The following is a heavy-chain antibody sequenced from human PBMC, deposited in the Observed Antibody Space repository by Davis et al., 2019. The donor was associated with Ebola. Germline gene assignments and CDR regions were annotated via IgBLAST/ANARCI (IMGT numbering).Heavy chain of an antibody. CDR3: AGGRLVRGVPFDY. CDR1: GFTFSSYS. J-gene: IGHJ4*02. Sequence: GESLKISCAASGFTFSSYSMNWVRQAPGKGLEWVAVISYDGSNKYYADSVKGRFTISRDNSKNTLYLQMNSLRAEDTAVYYCAGGRLVRGVPFDYWGQGTLVTVSS. D-gene: IGHD3-10*01. CDR2: ISYDGSNK. V-gene: IGHV3-30*03.